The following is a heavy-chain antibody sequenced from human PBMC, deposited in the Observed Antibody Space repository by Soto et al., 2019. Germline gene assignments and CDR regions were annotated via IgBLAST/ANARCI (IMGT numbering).Heavy chain of an antibody. Sequence: EVQLVESGGGLVQPGRSLRLSCAASGFTFDDYAMHWVRQAPGKGLEWVSGISWDSGSIGYADSVKGRFTISRDNAKNSLYLQMNSLRAEDTALYYWAKDIRIVVLPAAKTFDSWGQGTLVTVS. V-gene: IGHV3-9*01. J-gene: IGHJ4*02. D-gene: IGHD2-2*01. CDR2: ISWDSGSI. CDR3: AKDIRIVVLPAAKTFDS. CDR1: GFTFDDYA.